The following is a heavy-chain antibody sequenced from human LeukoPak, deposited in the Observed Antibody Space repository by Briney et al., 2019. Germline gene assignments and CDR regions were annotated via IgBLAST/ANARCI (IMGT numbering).Heavy chain of an antibody. CDR2: IYYSGST. Sequence: NPSETLSLTCTVSGGSISSYYWSWIRQPPGKGLEWIGYIYYSGSTNYNPSLKSRVTISVDTSKNQFSLKLSSVTAADTAVYYCAGTYYYDSSGYWDAFDIWGQGTMVTVSS. V-gene: IGHV4-59*01. D-gene: IGHD3-22*01. J-gene: IGHJ3*02. CDR1: GGSISSYY. CDR3: AGTYYYDSSGYWDAFDI.